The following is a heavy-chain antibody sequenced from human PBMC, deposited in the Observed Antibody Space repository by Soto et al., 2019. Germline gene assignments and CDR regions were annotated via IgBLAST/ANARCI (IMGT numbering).Heavy chain of an antibody. J-gene: IGHJ4*02. D-gene: IGHD2-2*01. Sequence: PSETLSLTCAVYGGSFSGYYWSWIRQPPGKGLEWIGEINQSGSPNYNPSLKSRVTISVDTSKNQFSLQVNSVTAADTAVYYCACRVVPAAFGYWGQGALVTVSS. CDR2: INQSGSP. CDR1: GGSFSGYY. V-gene: IGHV4-34*01. CDR3: ACRVVPAAFGY.